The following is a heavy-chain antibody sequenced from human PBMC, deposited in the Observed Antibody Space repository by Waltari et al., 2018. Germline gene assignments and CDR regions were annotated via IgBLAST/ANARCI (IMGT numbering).Heavy chain of an antibody. CDR1: GFTCDDNA. J-gene: IGHJ3*02. V-gene: IGHV3-9*03. D-gene: IGHD6-25*01. Sequence: EVKLVESGGGVVQPGRSLRLTCAASGFTCDDNARHGVRQAPGKGLEWVSGFSLTSGILCYAASVQCPFTISRDNAKNSLYLQLNSLRAEYMALYYCAKGTGSAPTDAFDIWGQGTMVTVSS. CDR3: AKGTGSAPTDAFDI. CDR2: FSLTSGIL.